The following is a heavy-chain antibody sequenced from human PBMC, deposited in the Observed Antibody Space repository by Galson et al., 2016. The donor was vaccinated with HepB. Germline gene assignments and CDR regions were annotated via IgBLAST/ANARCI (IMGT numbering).Heavy chain of an antibody. V-gene: IGHV4-59*01. CDR1: GDSIRSYY. CDR3: ARAGENGWASSRGPFDP. D-gene: IGHD7-27*01. J-gene: IGHJ5*02. Sequence: SETLSLTCAVSGDSIRSYYWTWIRQPPGKGLEWIGYIYYSGSTSYNPSLKSRVTISVATSKNQCSLKLRSVTAADTAVYYCARAGENGWASSRGPFDPWGQGTLVTVSS. CDR2: IYYSGST.